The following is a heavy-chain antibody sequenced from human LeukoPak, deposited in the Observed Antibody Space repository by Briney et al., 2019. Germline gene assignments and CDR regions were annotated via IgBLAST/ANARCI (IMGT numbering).Heavy chain of an antibody. J-gene: IGHJ6*03. D-gene: IGHD3-3*01. Sequence: PGGSLRLSCAASGFTFSNAWMSWVRKPPGKGLEWVGRIKSKTDGGTTDYAAPVKGRFTISRDDSKNTLYLQMNSLKTEDTAVYYCTVGYYDFWSGHYYMDVWGKGTTVTVSS. CDR3: TVGYYDFWSGHYYMDV. V-gene: IGHV3-15*01. CDR1: GFTFSNAW. CDR2: IKSKTDGGTT.